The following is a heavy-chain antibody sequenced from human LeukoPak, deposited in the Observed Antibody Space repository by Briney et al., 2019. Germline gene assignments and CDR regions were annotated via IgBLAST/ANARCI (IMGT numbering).Heavy chain of an antibody. J-gene: IGHJ6*03. V-gene: IGHV4-59*01. CDR2: IYYSGST. Sequence: PSETLSLTCTVSGGSISSYYWSWIRQPPGKGLEWIGYIYYSGSTNYNPSLKSRVTISVDTSKNQFSLKLSSVTAADTAVYYCARVDPAGYYYYYMDVWGKGTTVTVSS. D-gene: IGHD6-13*01. CDR1: GGSISSYY. CDR3: ARVDPAGYYYYYMDV.